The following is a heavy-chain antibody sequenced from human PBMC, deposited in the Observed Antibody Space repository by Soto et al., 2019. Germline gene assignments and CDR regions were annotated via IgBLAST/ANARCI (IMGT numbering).Heavy chain of an antibody. Sequence: SVKVSCKASGGTFSSYAISWVRQAPGQGLEWMGGIIPIFGTANYAQKFQGRVTITADESTSTAYMELSSLRSEDTAVYYCARDTTYASSGYYWAYFDYWGQGTLVTVSS. CDR1: GGTFSSYA. CDR3: ARDTTYASSGYYWAYFDY. CDR2: IIPIFGTA. J-gene: IGHJ4*02. D-gene: IGHD3-22*01. V-gene: IGHV1-69*13.